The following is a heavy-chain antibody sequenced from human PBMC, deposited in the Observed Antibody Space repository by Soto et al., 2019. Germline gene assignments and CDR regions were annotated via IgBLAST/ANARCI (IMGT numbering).Heavy chain of an antibody. CDR3: AAGGSWARLDN. CDR2: IITAFGPG. D-gene: IGHD6-13*01. Sequence: GASVKVSCKASGGTLDNYAISWVRQAPGQGLEWMGGIITAFGPGVYAQKFQGRVTITADESTKTAYMDLNSLTSEDTAVYYCAAGGSWARLDNWGQGTLVPVSS. CDR1: GGTLDNYA. V-gene: IGHV1-69*13. J-gene: IGHJ4*02.